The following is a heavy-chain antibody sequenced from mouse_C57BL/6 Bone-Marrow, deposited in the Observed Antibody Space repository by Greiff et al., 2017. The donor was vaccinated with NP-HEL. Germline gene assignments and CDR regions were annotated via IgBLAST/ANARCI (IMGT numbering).Heavy chain of an antibody. D-gene: IGHD1-1*01. CDR2: ISAGGSYT. J-gene: IGHJ1*03. CDR3: ARGRGITTVVARWYFDV. V-gene: IGHV5-4*03. Sequence: EVKVEESGGGLVKPGGSLKLSCAASGFTFSSYAMSWVRQTPEKRLEWVATISAGGSYTYYPDNVKGRFTISRDNAKNNLYLQMSHLKSEDTAMYYCARGRGITTVVARWYFDVWGTGTTVTVSS. CDR1: GFTFSSYA.